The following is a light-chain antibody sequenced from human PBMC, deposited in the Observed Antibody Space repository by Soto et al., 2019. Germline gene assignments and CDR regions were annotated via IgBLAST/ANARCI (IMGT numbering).Light chain of an antibody. V-gene: IGKV1-5*01. CDR3: QQYNSYSYT. J-gene: IGKJ2*01. Sequence: DIQMTQSPSTLSASVGDRVTITCRASQSISSWLAWYQQKPGKAPKLLIYDASSLESGVPSRFIASGSGTEVTLTISSLQPDDFETYYGQQYNSYSYTFGQGTKLEIK. CDR2: DAS. CDR1: QSISSW.